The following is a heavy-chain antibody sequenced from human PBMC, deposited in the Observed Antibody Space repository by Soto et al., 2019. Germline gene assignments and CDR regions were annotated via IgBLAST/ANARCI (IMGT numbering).Heavy chain of an antibody. V-gene: IGHV3-9*01. CDR2: ISWNSGRI. CDR3: TKARLWGGDGYNSYYYKAMDV. J-gene: IGHJ6*02. CDR1: GFTFDDYA. Sequence: EMQLVESGGGLVQPGMSLRLSCAASGFTFDDYAMYWVRQVPGKGLEWVSGISWNSGRIGYADSVKGRFTISRDNAKNSLYLQMNNLRPEDTALYYCTKARLWGGDGYNSYYYKAMDVWGQGTTVTVSS. D-gene: IGHD3-16*01.